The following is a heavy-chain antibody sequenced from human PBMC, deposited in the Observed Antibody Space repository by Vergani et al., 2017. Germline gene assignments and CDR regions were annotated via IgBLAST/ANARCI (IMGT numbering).Heavy chain of an antibody. CDR3: TRDRLDDSYAYFDY. CDR2: VRNKEDGGTT. V-gene: IGHV3-49*04. D-gene: IGHD3-16*01. Sequence: EVQLVESGGGLEQPGRSLRLSCRASGFTFTDYGISWVRQAPGKGLEWVGFVRNKEDGGTTEYAASVKGRFTISRDDSKSIAYLQMCSLKAADTAVYYCTRDRLDDSYAYFDYWGQGTLVTVSP. J-gene: IGHJ4*02. CDR1: GFTFTDYG.